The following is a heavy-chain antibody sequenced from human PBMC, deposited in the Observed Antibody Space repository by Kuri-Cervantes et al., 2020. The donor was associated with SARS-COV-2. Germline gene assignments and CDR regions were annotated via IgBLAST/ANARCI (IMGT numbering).Heavy chain of an antibody. J-gene: IGHJ6*02. D-gene: IGHD1-7*01. CDR3: ARCSGITGTDFYYYYGMDV. CDR2: ISSSSSYI. CDR1: GFTFSSYS. V-gene: IGHV3-21*01. Sequence: GGSLRLSCAASGFTFSSYSMNWVRQAPGKGLEWVSSISSSSSYIYYADSVKGRFTISRDNAKNSLYLQMNSLRAEDTAVYYGARCSGITGTDFYYYYGMDVWGQGTTVTVSS.